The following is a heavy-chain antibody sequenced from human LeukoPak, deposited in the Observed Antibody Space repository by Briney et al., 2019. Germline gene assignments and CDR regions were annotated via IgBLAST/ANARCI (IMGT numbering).Heavy chain of an antibody. Sequence: GGSLRLSCSASGFISSTWSVNWVRQAPGKGLECVSHLSSSGTIFYADSVKGRFTISRDNGNNSLSLQMNSLRVEDTAVYYCARDQGSMIVVRTTNWYFDLWGRGTLVTVSS. CDR3: ARDQGSMIVVRTTNWYFDL. CDR1: GFISSTWS. J-gene: IGHJ2*01. CDR2: LSSSGTI. V-gene: IGHV3-48*01. D-gene: IGHD3-22*01.